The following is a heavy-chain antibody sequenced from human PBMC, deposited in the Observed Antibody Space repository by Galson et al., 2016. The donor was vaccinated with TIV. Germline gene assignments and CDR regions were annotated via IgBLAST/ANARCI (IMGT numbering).Heavy chain of an antibody. CDR3: SRDGDVWGDYRPWGDY. J-gene: IGHJ4*02. Sequence: SLRLSCAASGFTFSSYSMTWVRQVPGKGPEWVAAINENGNEKHYVDSVKGRFTISRDNVKNLLYLQMDSLTADDTAVYYCSRDGDVWGDYRPWGDYWGQGTLVTVSS. CDR2: INENGNEK. CDR1: GFTFSSYS. V-gene: IGHV3-7*03. D-gene: IGHD3-16*02.